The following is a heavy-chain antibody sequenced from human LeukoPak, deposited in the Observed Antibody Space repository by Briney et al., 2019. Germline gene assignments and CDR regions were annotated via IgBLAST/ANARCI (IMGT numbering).Heavy chain of an antibody. CDR2: MNPNSGNT. D-gene: IGHD5-18*01. V-gene: IGHV1-8*01. J-gene: IGHJ6*03. CDR3: ARDNGGTAMAYYYYYMDV. CDR1: GYTFTSYD. Sequence: ASVKVSCKASGYTFTSYDINWVRLATGEGLEWMGWMNPNSGNTGYAQKFQGRVAMTRNTSISTAYMELSSLRSEDTAVYYCARDNGGTAMAYYYYYMDVWGKGTTVTISS.